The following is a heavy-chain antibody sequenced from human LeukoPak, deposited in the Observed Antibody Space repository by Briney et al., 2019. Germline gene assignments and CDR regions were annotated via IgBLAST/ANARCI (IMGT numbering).Heavy chain of an antibody. CDR1: GASISDYF. J-gene: IGHJ4*02. CDR2: GYFSGST. Sequence: SETLSLTCTVSGASISDYFWSWIRQPPGKGLEWIGYGYFSGSTNYNPSLKSRVTISVDTSKSQFSLRLSSVTAADTAVYYCTRERQSVSDYWGQGILVTVSS. V-gene: IGHV4-59*01. CDR3: TRERQSVSDY. D-gene: IGHD3-3*01.